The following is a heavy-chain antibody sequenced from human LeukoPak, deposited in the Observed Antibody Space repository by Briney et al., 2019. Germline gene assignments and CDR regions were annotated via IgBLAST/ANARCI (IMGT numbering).Heavy chain of an antibody. CDR3: ARDLSKQPEDAFDI. Sequence: PSQTLSLTCTVSGGSISSSSYYWGWIRQPPGKGLEWIGSIYYSGSTYYNPSLKSRVTISVDTSKNQFSLKLSSVTAADTAVYYCARDLSKQPEDAFDIWGQGTMVTVSS. D-gene: IGHD6-13*01. J-gene: IGHJ3*02. CDR2: IYYSGST. V-gene: IGHV4-39*07. CDR1: GGSISSSSYY.